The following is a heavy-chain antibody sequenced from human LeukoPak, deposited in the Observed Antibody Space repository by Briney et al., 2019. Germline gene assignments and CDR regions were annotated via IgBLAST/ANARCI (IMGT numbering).Heavy chain of an antibody. Sequence: GGSLRLSCAASGLTFSGYTMNWVRQAPGKGLQWVSSISTSGRYIYYADSLKGRFTISRDNGKNSLYLQMNSLSAEDTALYYCARRIDGYNTNYFDYWGQGTLVTVSS. CDR2: ISTSGRYI. CDR3: ARRIDGYNTNYFDY. V-gene: IGHV3-21*01. J-gene: IGHJ4*02. D-gene: IGHD5-24*01. CDR1: GLTFSGYT.